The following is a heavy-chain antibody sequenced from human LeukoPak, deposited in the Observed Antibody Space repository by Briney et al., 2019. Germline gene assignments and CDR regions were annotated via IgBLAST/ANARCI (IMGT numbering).Heavy chain of an antibody. J-gene: IGHJ3*02. CDR2: ISSSGSTI. V-gene: IGHV3-48*03. Sequence: GGSLRLSCAASGFTFSSYEMNWVRQAPGKGLEWVSYISSSGSTIYYADSVKGRFTISRDNAKNSLYLQMNSLRAEDTAVYYCARSPDIVVVPAAIPDAFDIWDQGTMVTVSS. CDR1: GFTFSSYE. D-gene: IGHD2-2*02. CDR3: ARSPDIVVVPAAIPDAFDI.